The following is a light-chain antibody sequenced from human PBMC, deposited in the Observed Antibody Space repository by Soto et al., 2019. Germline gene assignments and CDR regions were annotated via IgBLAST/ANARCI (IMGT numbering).Light chain of an antibody. J-gene: IGLJ3*02. CDR2: EVI. Sequence: QSALTQPASVSGSPGQSITISCAGSSADIGTYDYVSWFQQHPGKAPELMIYEVINRPSGVSNRFSGSKSGYTASLTISGLQAEDEADYYCFSYTSSNTWVFGGGTKL. CDR1: SADIGTYDY. V-gene: IGLV2-14*01. CDR3: FSYTSSNTWV.